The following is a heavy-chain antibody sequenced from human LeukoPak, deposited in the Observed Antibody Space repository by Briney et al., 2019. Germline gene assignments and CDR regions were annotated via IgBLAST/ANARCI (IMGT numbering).Heavy chain of an antibody. J-gene: IGHJ1*01. CDR3: ARDLGYCSSTSCYIYFQH. D-gene: IGHD2-2*02. Sequence: GGSLRLSCAASGFTFSSYWMSWVRQAPGKGLEGVANIKQDGSEKYYVDSVKGRFTISRDNAKNSLYLQMNSLRAEDTAVYYCARDLGYCSSTSCYIYFQHWGQGTLVTVSS. CDR1: GFTFSSYW. CDR2: IKQDGSEK. V-gene: IGHV3-7*01.